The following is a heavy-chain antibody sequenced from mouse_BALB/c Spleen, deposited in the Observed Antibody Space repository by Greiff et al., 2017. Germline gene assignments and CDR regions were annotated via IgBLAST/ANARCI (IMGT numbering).Heavy chain of an antibody. Sequence: EVKLMESGGGLVQPGGSRKLSCAASGFTFSSFGMHWVRQAPEKGLEWVAYISSGSSTIYYADTVKGRFTISRDNPKNTLFLQMTSLRSEDTAMYYCARLVVGLDYWGQGTTLTVSS. CDR2: ISSGSSTI. CDR3: ARLVVGLDY. CDR1: GFTFSSFG. D-gene: IGHD1-1*01. V-gene: IGHV5-17*02. J-gene: IGHJ2*01.